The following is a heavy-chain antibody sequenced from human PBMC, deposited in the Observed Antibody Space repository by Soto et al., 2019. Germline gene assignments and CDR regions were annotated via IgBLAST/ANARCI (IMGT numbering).Heavy chain of an antibody. D-gene: IGHD2-8*01. CDR2: ISADGVVK. CDR3: AKWDC. CDR1: GFTFNDNL. J-gene: IGHJ4*02. Sequence: PGGSLRLSCSASGFTFNDNLMRWFRQTPGQGLEWVASISADGVVKLYVDSVKGRFTVSRDNAEKSLYLQMNNLRAEDTAIYYCAKWDCWGQGTLVTVSS. V-gene: IGHV3-7*05.